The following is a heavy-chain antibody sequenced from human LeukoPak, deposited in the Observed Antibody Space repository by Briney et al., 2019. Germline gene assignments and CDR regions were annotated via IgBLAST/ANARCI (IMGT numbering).Heavy chain of an antibody. J-gene: IGHJ4*02. CDR2: ISSSGSTI. D-gene: IGHD3-22*01. V-gene: IGHV3-48*03. CDR1: GFTFSSYE. Sequence: PGGSLRLSCAASGFTFSSYEMNWVRQAPGKGLEWVSYISSSGSTIYYADSVKGRFTISRDNAKNSLYLQMNSLRAEDTAVYYCARAGLRPHYYDSSGQYYFDYWGQGTLVTVSS. CDR3: ARAGLRPHYYDSSGQYYFDY.